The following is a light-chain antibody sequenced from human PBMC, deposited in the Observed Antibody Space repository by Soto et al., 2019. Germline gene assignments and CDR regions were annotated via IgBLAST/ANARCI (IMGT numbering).Light chain of an antibody. CDR1: QSISSN. V-gene: IGKV1-39*02. CDR3: QQRSNWPLVT. CDR2: TSF. J-gene: IGKJ5*01. Sequence: IQLTQSPSFLSASVGDRASITCRASQSISSNLNWYQQKPGEAPNLLIHTSFTLYSGVPSRFSGTGSGTDFTLTISSLEPEDFAVYYCQQRSNWPLVTFGQGTRLEIK.